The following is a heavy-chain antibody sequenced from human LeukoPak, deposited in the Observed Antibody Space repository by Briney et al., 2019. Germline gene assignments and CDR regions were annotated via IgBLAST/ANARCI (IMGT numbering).Heavy chain of an antibody. V-gene: IGHV4-34*01. Sequence: SETLSLTCAVYGGSFSGYYWSWIRQPPGQGLEWIGEINHSGSTNYNPSLKSRVTISVDTSKNQYSLKLSSVTAADTAVYYCARGGPWFDPWGQGTLVTVSS. CDR1: GGSFSGYY. CDR2: INHSGST. J-gene: IGHJ5*02. CDR3: ARGGPWFDP.